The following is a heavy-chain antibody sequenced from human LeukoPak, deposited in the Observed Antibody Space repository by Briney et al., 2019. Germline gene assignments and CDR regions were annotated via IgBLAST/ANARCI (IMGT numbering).Heavy chain of an antibody. D-gene: IGHD5-24*01. Sequence: GGSLRLSCAASGFTFSSYSMNWVRQAPGKGLEWVSYISSSSSTVYYADSVKGRFTISRDNAKNSLYLQMNSLRAEDTAVYYCARNSGGGYNLFLFDYWGQGTLVTVSS. CDR2: ISSSSSTV. V-gene: IGHV3-48*04. J-gene: IGHJ4*02. CDR1: GFTFSSYS. CDR3: ARNSGGGYNLFLFDY.